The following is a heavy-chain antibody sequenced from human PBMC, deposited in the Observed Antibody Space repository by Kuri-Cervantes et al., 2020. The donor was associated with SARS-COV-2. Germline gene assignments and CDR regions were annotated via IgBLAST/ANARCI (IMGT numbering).Heavy chain of an antibody. CDR3: ARGGGYCSSTSCPSDY. CDR1: GGTFSSYA. CDR2: IIPIFGTA. J-gene: IGHJ4*02. V-gene: IGHV1-69*13. Sequence: SVKVPCKASGGTFSSYAISWVRQAPGQGLEWMGGIIPIFGTANYAQKFQGRVTITADESTSTAYMELSSLRSEDTAVYYCARGGGYCSSTSCPSDYWGQGTLVTVSS. D-gene: IGHD2-2*01.